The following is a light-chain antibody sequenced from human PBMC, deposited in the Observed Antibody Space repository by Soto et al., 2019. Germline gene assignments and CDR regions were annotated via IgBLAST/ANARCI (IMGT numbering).Light chain of an antibody. CDR3: SSYTIISTYVM. J-gene: IGLJ3*02. CDR2: DVV. V-gene: IGLV2-14*03. Sequence: QSALTQPASVSGSPGQSITISCTGASSDVGGYNYVSWYQQHPGKAPKVMIYDVVNRASGVPSRFSGSMSANTASLTISGLQAEDEADYYCSSYTIISTYVMFGGGTKLTVL. CDR1: SSDVGGYNY.